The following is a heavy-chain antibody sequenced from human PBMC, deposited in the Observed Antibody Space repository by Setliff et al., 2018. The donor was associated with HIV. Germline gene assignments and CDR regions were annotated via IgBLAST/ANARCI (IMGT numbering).Heavy chain of an antibody. D-gene: IGHD2-15*01. J-gene: IGHJ3*02. CDR3: ARFPLLHKNAFDI. CDR1: GGSISRSGTY. Sequence: PSETLSLTCTVSGGSISRSGTYWSWIRQHPGKGPEWIGYIYYSGSTNYNPSLKSRVTISVDTSRNQFSLNLSSVTAADTAVYYCARFPLLHKNAFDIWGQGTMVTVSS. CDR2: IYYSGST. V-gene: IGHV4-61*08.